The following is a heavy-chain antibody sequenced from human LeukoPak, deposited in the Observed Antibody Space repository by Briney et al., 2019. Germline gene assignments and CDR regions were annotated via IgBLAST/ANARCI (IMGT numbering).Heavy chain of an antibody. V-gene: IGHV4-4*03. Sequence: PETLSLTCAVSGGSISSTNWWSWVRQPPGKGLEWIGEIYHGSTTNYNPSLKSRVTISVDKSKNQFSLNLSSVTAADTAIYYCTREAQWGGYFYGMDVWGKGTTVTVSS. CDR3: TREAQWGGYFYGMDV. J-gene: IGHJ6*04. CDR2: IYHGSTT. CDR1: GGSISSTNW. D-gene: IGHD1-26*01.